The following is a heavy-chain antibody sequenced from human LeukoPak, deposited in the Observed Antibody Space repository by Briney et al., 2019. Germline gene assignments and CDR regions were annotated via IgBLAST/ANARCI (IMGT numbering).Heavy chain of an antibody. CDR2: IYSGGNT. D-gene: IGHD3-22*01. Sequence: PGGSLRLSCAASGFTVSTNYMSWVRQAPAKGLDWVSVIYSGGNTFYADSVKGRFTISRDNSKNTLYLQMNSLRAEDTAVYYCARSYYDSSGYYPGAFDIWGQGTMVTVSS. V-gene: IGHV3-66*02. CDR3: ARSYYDSSGYYPGAFDI. CDR1: GFTVSTNY. J-gene: IGHJ3*02.